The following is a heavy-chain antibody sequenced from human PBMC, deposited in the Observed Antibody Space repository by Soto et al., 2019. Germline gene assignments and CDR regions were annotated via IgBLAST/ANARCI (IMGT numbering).Heavy chain of an antibody. D-gene: IGHD3-16*01. V-gene: IGHV3-11*05. CDR3: ARALRGGSYND. J-gene: IGHJ4*02. CDR1: GFTFSDHY. CDR2: ISTSSSYI. Sequence: QVQLVESGGGLVKPGGSLRLSCAASGFTFSDHYMTWIRQAPGKGLEWVSYISTSSSYINYADSVKGRFTISRDNAKNSRYLQMNSLRAEDTAVYYCARALRGGSYNDWGQGTLVTVSS.